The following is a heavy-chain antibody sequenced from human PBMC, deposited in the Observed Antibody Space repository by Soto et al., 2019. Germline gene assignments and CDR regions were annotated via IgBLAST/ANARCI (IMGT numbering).Heavy chain of an antibody. Sequence: PGESLKISWKCSGCSFTSSWISWVRQMPGKGLELMVRIAPSDAYTNYSPYFQGHVTIAADTSIRTDYLQWSSLKASDNAMYYCGRNFSLLHTYCGGECYPFWFYXWGQGTPFPVSX. D-gene: IGHD2-21*01. CDR3: GRNFSLLHTYCGGECYPFWFYX. J-gene: IGHJ5*02. V-gene: IGHV5-10-1*01. CDR1: GCSFTSSW. CDR2: IAPSDAYT.